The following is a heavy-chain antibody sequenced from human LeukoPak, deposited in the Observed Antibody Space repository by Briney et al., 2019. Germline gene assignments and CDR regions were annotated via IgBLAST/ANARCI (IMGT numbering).Heavy chain of an antibody. CDR3: GRIRGYDFWSRGAFDI. CDR1: GYSFSMYW. V-gene: IGHV5-51*01. J-gene: IGHJ3*02. D-gene: IGHD3-3*01. CDR2: IYPGDSQT. Sequence: GESLKISCKGSGYSFSMYWTGWVRQMPGKGLEWMGIIYPGDSQTAYSPSFRGQVTISADKSINTAYLQWRSLKASDTAMYYCGRIRGYDFWSRGAFDIWGQGTMVTVSS.